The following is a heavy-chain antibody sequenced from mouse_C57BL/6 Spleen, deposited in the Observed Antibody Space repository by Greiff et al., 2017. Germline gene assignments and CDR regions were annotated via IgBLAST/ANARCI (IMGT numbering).Heavy chain of an antibody. CDR1: GYTFTDYY. J-gene: IGHJ4*01. V-gene: IGHV1-26*01. D-gene: IGHD2-5*01. CDR2: INPNNGGT. CDR3: AREAYSSYLSPMDY. Sequence: VQLQQSGPELVKPGASVKISCKASGYTFTDYYMNWVKQSHGKSLEWIGDINPNNGGTSYNQKFKGKATLTVDKSSSTAYMELRSLTSEDSAVDYCAREAYSSYLSPMDYWGQGTSVTVSS.